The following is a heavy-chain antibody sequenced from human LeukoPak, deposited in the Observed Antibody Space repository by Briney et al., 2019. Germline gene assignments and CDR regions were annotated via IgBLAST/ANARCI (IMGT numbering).Heavy chain of an antibody. J-gene: IGHJ4*02. CDR1: GFTFSGYA. V-gene: IGHV3-64D*09. CDR2: ISSNGGST. D-gene: IGHD3-22*01. CDR3: AKGPTYDSLPYYFDY. Sequence: GGSLRLSCAASGFTFSGYAMHWVRQAAGKGLEFVSGISSNGGSTYYADSLKGRFTVSRDNSNNTLYLQMSSLRAEDTAIYYCAKGPTYDSLPYYFDYWGQGTLVTVSS.